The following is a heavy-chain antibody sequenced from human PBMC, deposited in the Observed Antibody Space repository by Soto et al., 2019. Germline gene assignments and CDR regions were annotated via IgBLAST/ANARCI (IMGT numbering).Heavy chain of an antibody. J-gene: IGHJ6*02. CDR1: GYSFTSYW. Sequence: EVQLVQSGAEVKKPGESLRISCKGSGYSFTSYWISWVRQMPGKGLEWMGRIDPSDSYTNCSPSFQGHVTISADKSIGTAYLQWSSLKASDTAMYYCARLAMAARRGYYGMDVWGQGTTVTVSS. V-gene: IGHV5-10-1*01. CDR3: ARLAMAARRGYYGMDV. CDR2: IDPSDSYT. D-gene: IGHD5-12*01.